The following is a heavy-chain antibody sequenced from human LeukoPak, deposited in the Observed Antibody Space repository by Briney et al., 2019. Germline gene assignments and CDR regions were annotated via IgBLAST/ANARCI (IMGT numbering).Heavy chain of an antibody. V-gene: IGHV4-59*01. Sequence: GSLRLSCAASGFTFSNAWMSWIRQPPGKGLEWIAYIYNSGNTNYNPSLKSRVTMSVDTSKNQFSLKLTSVTAADTAVYYCARALYSSSYDCYFEPWGRGTLVTVSS. CDR2: IYNSGNT. J-gene: IGHJ2*01. D-gene: IGHD6-13*01. CDR3: ARALYSSSYDCYFEP. CDR1: GFTFSNAW.